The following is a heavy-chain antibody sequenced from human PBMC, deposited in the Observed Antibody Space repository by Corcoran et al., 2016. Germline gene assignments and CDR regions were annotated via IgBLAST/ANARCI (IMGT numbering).Heavy chain of an antibody. J-gene: IGHJ4*02. D-gene: IGHD3-10*01. CDR2: INPRGST. CDR3: ARGRNRSFGYYVDY. Sequence: QVQLQQWGAGLLKPSETLSLTCAVYGGSFSGYYWSWIRQPPGKGLEWIGEINPRGSTNYNPSLKSRVTISVDTSKNQFSLQLSSVTAADTAVYYCARGRNRSFGYYVDYWGQGTLVTVSS. CDR1: GGSFSGYY. V-gene: IGHV4-34*01.